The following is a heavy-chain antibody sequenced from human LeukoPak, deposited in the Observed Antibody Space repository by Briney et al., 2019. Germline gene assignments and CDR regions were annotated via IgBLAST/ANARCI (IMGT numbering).Heavy chain of an antibody. Sequence: GASVKVSCKASGYTFTSYYMHWVRQAPGQGLEWMGIINPSGGSTSYAQKFQGRVTMTRDTSTSTVYMELSSLSSEDTAVYYCARAYYDILTGFIKGYYFDYWGQGTLVTVSS. V-gene: IGHV1-46*01. CDR1: GYTFTSYY. CDR3: ARAYYDILTGFIKGYYFDY. CDR2: INPSGGST. J-gene: IGHJ4*02. D-gene: IGHD3-9*01.